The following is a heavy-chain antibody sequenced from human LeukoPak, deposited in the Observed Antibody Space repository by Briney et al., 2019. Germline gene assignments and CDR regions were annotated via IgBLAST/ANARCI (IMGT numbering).Heavy chain of an antibody. D-gene: IGHD3-10*01. V-gene: IGHV3-30-3*01. CDR2: ISYDGSNK. J-gene: IGHJ4*02. CDR3: ARSNEDTSPRPGFGELSESQGIYYFDY. Sequence: PGGSLRLSCAASGFTFSSYAMHWVRQAPGKGLEWVAVISYDGSNKYYADSVKGRFTISRDNSKNTLYLQMNSLRAEDTAVYYCARSNEDTSPRPGFGELSESQGIYYFDYWGQGALVTVSS. CDR1: GFTFSSYA.